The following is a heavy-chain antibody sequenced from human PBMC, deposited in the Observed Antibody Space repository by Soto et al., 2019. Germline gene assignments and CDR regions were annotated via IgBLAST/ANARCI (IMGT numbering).Heavy chain of an antibody. J-gene: IGHJ6*02. D-gene: IGHD3-10*01. CDR3: ARGGLGSGVSKGYYGMDV. CDR2: IYYSGST. V-gene: IGHV4-59*01. CDR1: GGSISSYY. Sequence: SETLSLTCTVPGGSISSYYCSWIRQPPGKGLEWIGYIYYSGSTNYNPSLKSLVTISVDTSKNQFSLKLSSVPAADTAVYYCARGGLGSGVSKGYYGMDVWGQGTMVTVSS.